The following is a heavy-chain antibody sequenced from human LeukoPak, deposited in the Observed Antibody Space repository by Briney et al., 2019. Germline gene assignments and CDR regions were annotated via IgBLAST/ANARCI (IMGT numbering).Heavy chain of an antibody. CDR2: IRYEGNEK. V-gene: IGHV3-30*02. J-gene: IGHJ5*02. Sequence: GGSLRPSCAASGFTFSYYGMHWVRQAQGKGLEWGAFIRYEGNEKFYADSVKGRFTISRDNSKSTLYLQMNSLRAEDTAVYYCVKDLMRDRWFGESWGQGTLVTVSS. CDR3: VKDLMRDRWFGES. CDR1: GFTFSYYG. D-gene: IGHD3-10*01.